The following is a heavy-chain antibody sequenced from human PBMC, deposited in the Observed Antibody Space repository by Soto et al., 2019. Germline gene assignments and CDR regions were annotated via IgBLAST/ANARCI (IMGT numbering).Heavy chain of an antibody. CDR2: IGSRGDT. Sequence: GGSLRLSCAASGFTFGNYSMHWVRQAPGKGLEWVSSIGSRGDTYYADSVKGRLTISREYAKNSLSLQMNSLRAEDTAVYYCAREETAWPLAYGLDVWGQGTTVTVSS. D-gene: IGHD2-21*02. CDR1: GFTFGNYS. V-gene: IGHV3-21*01. J-gene: IGHJ6*02. CDR3: AREETAWPLAYGLDV.